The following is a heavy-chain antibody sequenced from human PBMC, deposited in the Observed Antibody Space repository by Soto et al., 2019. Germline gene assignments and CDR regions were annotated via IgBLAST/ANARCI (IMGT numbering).Heavy chain of an antibody. CDR3: ARDGGGNGDYDY. J-gene: IGHJ4*02. D-gene: IGHD4-17*01. CDR1: GFTFRTYW. CDR2: IKRDGSEK. V-gene: IGHV3-7*01. Sequence: PGGSLRLSCAASGFTFRTYWMSWVRQAPGKGLEWVANIKRDGSEKHYVDSVMGRFTISRDNAKNSLYLQMNSLRAEDTAVYYCARDGGGNGDYDYWGQGTLVTVSS.